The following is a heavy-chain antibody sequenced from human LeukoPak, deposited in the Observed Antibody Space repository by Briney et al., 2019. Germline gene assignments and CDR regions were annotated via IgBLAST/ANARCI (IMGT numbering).Heavy chain of an antibody. CDR3: ARGVVAASFYYYMDV. CDR2: IRPDSGGA. J-gene: IGHJ6*03. CDR1: GYTFSGYY. V-gene: IGHV1-2*02. Sequence: ASVKVSCKASGYTFSGYYMHWVRQAPGQGLEWMGWIRPDSGGANYAQKFQGRVTMTRDTSISTAYMELSRLTSDDTAVYYCARGVVAASFYYYMDVWDKGTTVTISS. D-gene: IGHD2-15*01.